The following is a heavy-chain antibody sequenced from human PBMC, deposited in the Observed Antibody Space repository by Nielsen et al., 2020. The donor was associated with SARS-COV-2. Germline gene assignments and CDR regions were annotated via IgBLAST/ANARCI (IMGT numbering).Heavy chain of an antibody. Sequence: SLKISCAASGFTFDDYAMHWVRQAPGKGLEWVSGISWNSGSIGYADSVKGRFTISRDNAKNSLYLQMNSLRAEDTAVYYCARGWELLGSIDYWGQGTLVTVSS. CDR3: ARGWELLGSIDY. J-gene: IGHJ4*02. CDR1: GFTFDDYA. D-gene: IGHD1-26*01. V-gene: IGHV3-9*01. CDR2: ISWNSGSI.